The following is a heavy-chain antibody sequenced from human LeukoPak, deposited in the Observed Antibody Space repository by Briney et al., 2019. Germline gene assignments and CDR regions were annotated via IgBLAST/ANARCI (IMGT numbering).Heavy chain of an antibody. V-gene: IGHV4-34*01. Sequence: PSETLSLTCAVYGGSFSGYYWSWIRQPPGKGLEWIGEINHSGSTNYNPSLKSRFTISVDTSKNQFSLKLTSVTAADTAVYYCVYGDYGVWFDPWGQGTLVTVSS. CDR3: VYGDYGVWFDP. CDR2: INHSGST. J-gene: IGHJ5*02. CDR1: GGSFSGYY. D-gene: IGHD4-17*01.